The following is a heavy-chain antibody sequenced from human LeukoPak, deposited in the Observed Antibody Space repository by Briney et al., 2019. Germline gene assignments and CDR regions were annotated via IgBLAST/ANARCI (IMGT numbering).Heavy chain of an antibody. CDR2: IYHSGST. CDR1: GYSISSGYY. V-gene: IGHV4-38-2*01. D-gene: IGHD4-17*01. Sequence: PSETLSLTCAVSGYSISSGYYWGWIRQPPGKGLEWIGSIYHSGSTYYNPSLKSRATISVDTSKNQFSLKLSSVTAADTAVYYCARALTTVTGGMDVWGKGTTVTVSS. J-gene: IGHJ6*04. CDR3: ARALTTVTGGMDV.